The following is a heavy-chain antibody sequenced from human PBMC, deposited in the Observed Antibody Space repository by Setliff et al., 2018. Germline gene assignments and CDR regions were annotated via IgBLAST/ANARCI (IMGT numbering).Heavy chain of an antibody. CDR2: NSV. Sequence: ASVKVSCKTSGYSFTNYGINWVRQAPGQGLEWMGWNSVYAREFQGRVTMTIDTPTSTAYMELRSLRSDDTAVYYCVRDSPYCVNGVCRGYWGQGTQVTVSS. V-gene: IGHV1-18*01. CDR1: GYSFTNYG. J-gene: IGHJ4*02. D-gene: IGHD2-21*01. CDR3: VRDSPYCVNGVCRGY.